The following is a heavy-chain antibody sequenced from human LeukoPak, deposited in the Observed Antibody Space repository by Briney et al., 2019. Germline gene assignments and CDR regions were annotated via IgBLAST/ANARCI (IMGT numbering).Heavy chain of an antibody. CDR3: ARIGFGMDV. J-gene: IGHJ6*02. CDR2: ISRSSSDI. Sequence: GGSLRLSCAASGFTFSSYSMNWVRQAPGKGLEWVSAISRSSSDIYYADSVKGRFTVSRDNAKNSLYLQMNSLRAEDTAVYYCARIGFGMDVWGQGTTVTVSS. D-gene: IGHD2-2*03. V-gene: IGHV3-21*01. CDR1: GFTFSSYS.